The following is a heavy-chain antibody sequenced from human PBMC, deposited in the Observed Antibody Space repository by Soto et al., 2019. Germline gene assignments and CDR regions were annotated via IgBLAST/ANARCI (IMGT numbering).Heavy chain of an antibody. Sequence: ASVKVSCKASGYTFTGYYIHWVRQAPGQGLEWMGWINPNSGGTNYAQKFQGRVTMTRDTSISTAYMELSRLRSDDTAVYYCARDLTYYYDSSALESDAFGIWGQGTMVTVSS. V-gene: IGHV1-2*02. J-gene: IGHJ3*02. CDR1: GYTFTGYY. CDR3: ARDLTYYYDSSALESDAFGI. D-gene: IGHD3-22*01. CDR2: INPNSGGT.